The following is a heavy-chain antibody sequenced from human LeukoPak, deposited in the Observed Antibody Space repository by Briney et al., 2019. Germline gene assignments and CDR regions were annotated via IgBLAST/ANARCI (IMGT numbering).Heavy chain of an antibody. J-gene: IGHJ4*02. CDR2: ISSSGSTI. CDR1: GFTFSSYE. V-gene: IGHV3-48*03. CDR3: ARDGGRDSTYWYYY. Sequence: QPGGSLRLSCAASGFTFSSYEMNWVRQAPGKGLEWVSYISSSGSTIYYADSVKGRFTISRDNGENSLYLQMNSLRDEDTAVYYCARDGGRDSTYWYYYWGQGTLVTVSS. D-gene: IGHD6-13*01.